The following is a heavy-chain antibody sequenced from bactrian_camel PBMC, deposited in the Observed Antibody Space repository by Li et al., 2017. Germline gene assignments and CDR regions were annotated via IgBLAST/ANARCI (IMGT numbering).Heavy chain of an antibody. D-gene: IGHD1*01. V-gene: IGHV3S31*01. CDR3: ARMPVEIGEPYYGMDV. CDR2: LNRGGFST. CDR1: GFSLMSYA. J-gene: IGHJ4*01. Sequence: VQLVESGGGLVQPGESLKLSCVASGFSLMSYAMTWVRQAPGKGLEWVSTLNRGGFSTYVLDSAKDRFYMHRDSDKNTLYLELNKLKTEESGMYYCARMPVEIGEPYYGMDVWGKGTQVTVS.